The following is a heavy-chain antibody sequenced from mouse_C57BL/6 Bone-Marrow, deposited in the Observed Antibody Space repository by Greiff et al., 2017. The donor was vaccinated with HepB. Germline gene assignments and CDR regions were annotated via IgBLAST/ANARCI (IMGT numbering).Heavy chain of an antibody. CDR1: GYAFSSYW. CDR3: ARSKTAQAPYAMDY. J-gene: IGHJ4*01. V-gene: IGHV1-80*01. CDR2: IYPGDGDT. D-gene: IGHD3-2*02. Sequence: VKLQESGAELVKPGASVKISCKASGYAFSSYWMNWVKQRPGKGLEWIGQIYPGDGDTNYNGKFKGKATLTADKSSSTAYMQLSSLTSEDSAVYFCARSKTAQAPYAMDYWGQGTSVTVSS.